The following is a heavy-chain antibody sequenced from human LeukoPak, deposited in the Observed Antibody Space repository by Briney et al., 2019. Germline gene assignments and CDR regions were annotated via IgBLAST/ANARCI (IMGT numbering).Heavy chain of an antibody. Sequence: ASVNVSCKASGYTFTSYYMHWVRQSPGQRLEWMGIINPSGGSTSYAQKFQGRGTMTTATSTSTVYEELSRLRSEDPAMHCCASRFGGYGLYGMDVWGQGTTVTVSS. D-gene: IGHD3-10*01. CDR3: ASRFGGYGLYGMDV. CDR1: GYTFTSYY. CDR2: INPSGGST. V-gene: IGHV1-46*03. J-gene: IGHJ6*02.